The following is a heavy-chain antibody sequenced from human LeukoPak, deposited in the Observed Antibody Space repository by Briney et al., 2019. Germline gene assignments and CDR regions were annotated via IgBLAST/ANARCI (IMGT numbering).Heavy chain of an antibody. CDR1: GLTVSSY. CDR3: AKDRSPFEY. J-gene: IGHJ4*02. V-gene: IGHV3-66*01. CDR2: IYSGGSI. Sequence: GGSLRLSCAASGLTVSSYMSWVRQAPGKGLEWVSVIYSGGSIYYADSVKGRFTISRDKSKNTLYLQMNSLRAEDTAVYFCAKDRSPFEYWGQGTLVTVSS.